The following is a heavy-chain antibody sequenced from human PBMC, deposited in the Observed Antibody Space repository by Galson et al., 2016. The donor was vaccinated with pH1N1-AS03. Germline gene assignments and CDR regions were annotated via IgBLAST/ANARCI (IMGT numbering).Heavy chain of an antibody. CDR2: ISSSSSYT. V-gene: IGHV3-11*06. D-gene: IGHD6-25*01. CDR1: GFTFSDYY. J-gene: IGHJ4*02. Sequence: LSCAASGFTFSDYYMSWIRQAPGKGLEWISYISSSSSYTNYADSVKGRFTISRDNAKNSLYLQMNSLRAEDTAVYYCARTLAASGYYFDSWGQGTLVTVSS. CDR3: ARTLAASGYYFDS.